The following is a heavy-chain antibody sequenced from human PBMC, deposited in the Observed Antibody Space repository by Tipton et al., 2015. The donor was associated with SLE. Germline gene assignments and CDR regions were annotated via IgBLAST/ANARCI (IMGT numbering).Heavy chain of an antibody. J-gene: IGHJ4*02. CDR1: SYSISSGYY. CDR3: ARIHPNNYGDYGPFDY. Sequence: TLSLTCTVSSYSISSGYYWGWIRQPPGKGLEWIGSIYHSGSIYYSGNTYYNPSLESRVTISADTFKNQFSPKVTSVTAADTAVYFCARIHPNNYGDYGPFDYWGQGILVTVSS. V-gene: IGHV4-38-2*02. CDR2: IYYSGNT. D-gene: IGHD4-17*01.